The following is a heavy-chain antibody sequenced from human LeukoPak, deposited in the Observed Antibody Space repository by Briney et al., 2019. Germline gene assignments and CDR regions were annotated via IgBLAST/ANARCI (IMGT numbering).Heavy chain of an antibody. Sequence: PGESLRLSCAASGFTFSTYAMSWVRQAPGKGLEWVSLISGSGGSTYYADSVKGRFTISRDNGKNTLSLQMSSLRAEDTALYYCAKERLTTTTFDSWGRGTLVTVSS. CDR3: AKERLTTTTFDS. J-gene: IGHJ4*02. CDR1: GFTFSTYA. D-gene: IGHD4-11*01. V-gene: IGHV3-23*01. CDR2: ISGSGGST.